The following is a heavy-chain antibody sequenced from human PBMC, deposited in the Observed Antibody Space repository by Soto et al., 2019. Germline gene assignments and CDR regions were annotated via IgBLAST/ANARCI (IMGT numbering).Heavy chain of an antibody. J-gene: IGHJ6*02. CDR2: IYYSGST. Sequence: SETLSLTCTVSGGSISSYYWSWIRQPPGKGLEWIGYIYYSGSTNYNPSLKSRVTISVDTSKKQFSLKLSSVTAANTAVYYCARGGESGYGYYYYGMDVWGQGTTVTVSS. CDR3: ARGGESGYGYYYYGMDV. CDR1: GGSISSYY. D-gene: IGHD5-12*01. V-gene: IGHV4-59*01.